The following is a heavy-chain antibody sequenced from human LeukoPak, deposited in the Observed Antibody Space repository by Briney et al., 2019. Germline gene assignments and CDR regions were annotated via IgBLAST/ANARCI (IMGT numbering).Heavy chain of an antibody. Sequence: GGSLRLSCAASGFTFSSYSMNWVRQAPGKGLEWVSYISSSSSTIYYADSVKGRFTISRGNAKNSLYLQMNSLRDEDTAVYFCARGPEWSAHDYYLLDVWGQGTTVTVSS. CDR2: ISSSSSTI. J-gene: IGHJ6*02. V-gene: IGHV3-48*02. CDR1: GFTFSSYS. D-gene: IGHD3-3*01. CDR3: ARGPEWSAHDYYLLDV.